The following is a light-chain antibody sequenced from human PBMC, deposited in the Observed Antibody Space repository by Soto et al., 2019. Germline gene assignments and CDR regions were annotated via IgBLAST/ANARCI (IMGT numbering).Light chain of an antibody. V-gene: IGKV3-20*01. CDR3: QQYGSSPTWT. CDR1: QSVSRSY. CDR2: GAS. J-gene: IGKJ1*01. Sequence: EIVLTQSPATVSLSPGERATLACRASQSVSRSYLAWYQQKPGQAPRLLIYGASSRAAGIPDRFSGSGSGTDFTLTISRLEPEDFAVYYFQQYGSSPTWTFGQGTKVEIK.